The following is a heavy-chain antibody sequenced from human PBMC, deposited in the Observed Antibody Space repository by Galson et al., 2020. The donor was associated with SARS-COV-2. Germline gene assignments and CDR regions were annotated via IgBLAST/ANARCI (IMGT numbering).Heavy chain of an antibody. CDR2: ISHSGTA. Sequence: SETLSLTCAVYCGAFSNYSWSLIRQSPGKGLEWIGVISHSGTAPYNPSLQSQVTISVDTSQKQFSLNLTSVTAADTAVYYCARFNRIWGPYYETYGSFDYWGQGSLITVSS. V-gene: IGHV4-34*01. J-gene: IGHJ4*02. CDR3: ARFNRIWGPYYETYGSFDY. D-gene: IGHD3-16*01. CDR1: CGAFSNYS.